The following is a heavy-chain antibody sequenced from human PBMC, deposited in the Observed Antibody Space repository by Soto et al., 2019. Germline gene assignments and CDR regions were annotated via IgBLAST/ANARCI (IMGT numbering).Heavy chain of an antibody. V-gene: IGHV1-3*01. CDR1: GYTFTRYT. D-gene: IGHD2-15*01. J-gene: IGHJ5*02. CDR2: INPDNGNT. Sequence: ASVKVSCKASGYTFTRYTMNWVRQAPGQRLEWMGWINPDNGNTKSSRKFQDRVIITRDTSASTAYMDLSSLRSEDTAVYYCARGIATGHLDPSGQRTLVTVSS. CDR3: ARGIATGHLDP.